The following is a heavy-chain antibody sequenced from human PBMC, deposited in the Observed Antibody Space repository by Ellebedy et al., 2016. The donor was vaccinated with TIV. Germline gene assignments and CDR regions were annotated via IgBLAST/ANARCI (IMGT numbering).Heavy chain of an antibody. CDR2: IKQDGSEK. Sequence: GESLKISXAASGFTFSSYWMSWVRQAPGKGLEWVANIKQDGSEKYYVDSVKGRFTISRDNAKNSLYLQMNSLRAEDTAVYYCARAHLVVAAAGWGQGTLVTVSS. J-gene: IGHJ4*02. V-gene: IGHV3-7*04. CDR1: GFTFSSYW. CDR3: ARAHLVVAAAG. D-gene: IGHD2-15*01.